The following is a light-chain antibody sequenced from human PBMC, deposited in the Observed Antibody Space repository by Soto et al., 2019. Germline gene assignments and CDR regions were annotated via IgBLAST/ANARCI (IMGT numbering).Light chain of an antibody. J-gene: IGKJ1*01. CDR2: GAS. CDR3: QQYNILPRT. V-gene: IGKV3-15*01. Sequence: SPGAVSLSQGERATLSCRASQSVSSRYLAWYQQKPGRAPRLLIYGASTRATGIPVRLSGSGSGTEFTLTISSLQSEDFAVYYCQQYNILPRTFGEGSKVDIK. CDR1: QSVSSRY.